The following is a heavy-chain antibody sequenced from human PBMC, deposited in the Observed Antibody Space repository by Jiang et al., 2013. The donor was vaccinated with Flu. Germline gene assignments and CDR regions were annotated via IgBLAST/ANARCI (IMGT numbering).Heavy chain of an antibody. CDR3: ARYYSSGGDDY. CDR1: SSGDYY. Sequence: SSGDYYWSWIRQPPGKGLEWIGYIYYSGSTYYNPSLKSRVTISVDTSKNQFSLKLSSVTAADTAVYYCARYYSSGGDDYWGQGTLVTVSS. J-gene: IGHJ4*02. D-gene: IGHD6-19*01. CDR2: IYYSGST. V-gene: IGHV4-30-4*01.